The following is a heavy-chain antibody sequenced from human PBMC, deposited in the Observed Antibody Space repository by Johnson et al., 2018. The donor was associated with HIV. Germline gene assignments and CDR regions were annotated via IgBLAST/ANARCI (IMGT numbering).Heavy chain of an antibody. Sequence: QVQLVESGGGLVQPGGSLRLSCSASGFSVSSNYMTWVRQAPGKGLEWVAVISYDGSNKYYADSVKGRFTISRDNSKNTLYLQMNSLRAEDTAVYYCARDRGSMPAVAFDIWGQGTMVTVSS. J-gene: IGHJ3*02. V-gene: IGHV3-30-3*01. CDR3: ARDRGSMPAVAFDI. CDR2: ISYDGSNK. D-gene: IGHD2-2*01. CDR1: GFSVSSNY.